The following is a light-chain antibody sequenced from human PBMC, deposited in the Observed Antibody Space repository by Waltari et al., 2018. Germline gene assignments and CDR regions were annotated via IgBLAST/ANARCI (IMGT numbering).Light chain of an antibody. CDR2: EVS. V-gene: IGLV2-23*02. J-gene: IGLJ2*01. CDR3: LSYAATVSFG. Sequence: QPALTQPASVSGSPGQSITISCTGPSSDVGNNNHSCWYQKPPDKVPKLIIYEVSKRPSGVSDRFSGSKSGNTASLTISGLQAEDEADYYCLSYAATVSFGFGGGTKLTVL. CDR1: SSDVGNNNH.